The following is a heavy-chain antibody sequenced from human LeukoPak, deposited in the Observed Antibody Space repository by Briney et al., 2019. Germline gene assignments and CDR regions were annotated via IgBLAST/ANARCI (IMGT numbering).Heavy chain of an antibody. CDR2: ISGSGGST. J-gene: IGHJ4*02. V-gene: IGHV3-23*01. D-gene: IGHD4-23*01. CDR1: GFTFSSYA. CDR3: AKATTVVTGGAFTFDY. Sequence: GGSLRLSCAASGFTFSSYAMSWVRQAPGKGLEWVSAISGSGGSTYYADSVKGRFTISRDKSKNTLYLQMNSLRAEDTAVYYCAKATTVVTGGAFTFDYWGQGTLVTVSS.